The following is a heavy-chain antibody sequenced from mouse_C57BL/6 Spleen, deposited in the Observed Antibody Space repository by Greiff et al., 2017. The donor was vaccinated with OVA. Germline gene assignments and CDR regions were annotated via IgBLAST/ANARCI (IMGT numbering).Heavy chain of an antibody. V-gene: IGHV1-26*01. CDR3: ARTLYYGYDVAWFAY. Sequence: EVQLQQSGPELVKPWASVKISCKASGYTFTDYYMNWVKQSHGKSLEWIGDINPNNGGNSYNQKFKGQATLTVDKSSSTAYMELSSLTSEDSEVYYWARTLYYGYDVAWFAYWGQGTLVTVSA. CDR1: GYTFTDYY. CDR2: INPNNGGN. J-gene: IGHJ3*01. D-gene: IGHD2-2*01.